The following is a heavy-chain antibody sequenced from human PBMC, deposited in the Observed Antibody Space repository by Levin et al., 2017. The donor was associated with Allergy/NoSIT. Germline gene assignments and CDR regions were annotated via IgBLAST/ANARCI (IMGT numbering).Heavy chain of an antibody. CDR3: AKGGGDYDILTAYGIYYMDV. J-gene: IGHJ6*03. Sequence: GGSLRLSCAASGFTFSNYAMNWVRLAPGKGLEWVSSISGSGDTTHYADSVKGRFTISRDNSKNTLYLQMNSLRAEDTAVFYCAKGGGDYDILTAYGIYYMDVWGKGTTVTVSS. CDR2: ISGSGDTT. D-gene: IGHD3-9*01. CDR1: GFTFSNYA. V-gene: IGHV3-23*01.